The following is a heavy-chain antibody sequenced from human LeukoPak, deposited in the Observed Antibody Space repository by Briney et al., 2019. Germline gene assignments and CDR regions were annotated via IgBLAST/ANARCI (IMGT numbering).Heavy chain of an antibody. CDR2: ISYDGSNK. J-gene: IGHJ4*02. V-gene: IGHV3-30*19. Sequence: GGSLRLSCAASGFTFSTYGMHWVRQAPGKGLEWVAVISYDGSNKYYADSVKGRFTISRDNSKNTLYLQMNSLRAEDTAVYYCARDLSSSWYFDYWGQGTLVTVSS. CDR3: ARDLSSSWYFDY. D-gene: IGHD6-13*01. CDR1: GFTFSTYG.